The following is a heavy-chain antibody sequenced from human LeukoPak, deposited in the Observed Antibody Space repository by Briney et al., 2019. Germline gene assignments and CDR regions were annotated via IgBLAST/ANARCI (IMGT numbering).Heavy chain of an antibody. CDR3: ARDAVDTANAV. CDR2: SNEDGNTT. D-gene: IGHD5-18*01. J-gene: IGHJ6*02. Sequence: GGSLRLSCAASGFTFSSNWMHWVRQAPGKGLVWVSRSNEDGNTTNYADSVKGRFTISRDNAKNTLYLQMNSLRAEDTAVYYCARDAVDTANAVWGQGTTVTVSS. V-gene: IGHV3-74*01. CDR1: GFTFSSNW.